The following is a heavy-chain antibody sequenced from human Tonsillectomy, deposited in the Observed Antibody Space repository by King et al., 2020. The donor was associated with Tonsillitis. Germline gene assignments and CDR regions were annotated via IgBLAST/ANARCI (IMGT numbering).Heavy chain of an antibody. V-gene: IGHV3-15*01. Sequence: LVESGGGLVKPGGSLRLSCAASGFTFSNAWMSWVRQAPGKGLEWVGRIKSKTDGGTIDYAAPVKGRFTISRDDSKNTLYLQMNSLKTEDTAVYFCTTVSPICSSSSGYYYYGMDVWGQGTTVTVSS. CDR3: TTVSPICSSSSGYYYYGMDV. J-gene: IGHJ6*02. D-gene: IGHD2-2*01. CDR1: GFTFSNAW. CDR2: IKSKTDGGTI.